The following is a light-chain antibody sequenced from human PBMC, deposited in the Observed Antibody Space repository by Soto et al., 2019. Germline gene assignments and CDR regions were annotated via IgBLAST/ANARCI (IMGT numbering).Light chain of an antibody. Sequence: QSALTQPASVSESPGQSITISCTGTSSDVGAYNYVSWYQQHPGKAPKLMIYEVSTRPSGVSNRFSGSKSGNTASLTISGLQAEDEADYYCSSYTSSSTLVFGGGTQLTVL. CDR3: SSYTSSSTLV. V-gene: IGLV2-14*01. CDR2: EVS. J-gene: IGLJ3*02. CDR1: SSDVGAYNY.